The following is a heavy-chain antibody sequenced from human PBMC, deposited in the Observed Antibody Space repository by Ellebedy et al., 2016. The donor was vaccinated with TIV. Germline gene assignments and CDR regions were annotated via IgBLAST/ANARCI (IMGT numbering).Heavy chain of an antibody. CDR2: IKQDGSEI. Sequence: GGSLRLXXAASGFTFSNYWMSWVRQAPGKGLEWVANIKQDGSEIYYVDSVKGRFTISRDNTKASLYLQMHSLRVEDTALYYCVRALAAAASYWGQGTLVTVSS. J-gene: IGHJ4*02. V-gene: IGHV3-7*01. CDR3: VRALAAAASY. D-gene: IGHD6-13*01. CDR1: GFTFSNYW.